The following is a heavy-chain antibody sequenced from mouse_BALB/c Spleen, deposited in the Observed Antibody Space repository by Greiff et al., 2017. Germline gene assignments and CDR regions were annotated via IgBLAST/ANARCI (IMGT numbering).Heavy chain of an antibody. CDR1: GFSLTSYG. CDR2: IWAGGST. V-gene: IGHV2-9*02. CDR3: AREPLILRRLDY. Sequence: VKLMESGPGLVAPSQSLSITCTVSGFSLTSYGVHWVRQPPGKGLEWLGVIWAGGSTNYNSALMSRLSISKDNSKSQVFLKMNSLQTDDTAMDYCAREPLILRRLDYWGQGTTLTVSS. J-gene: IGHJ2*01. D-gene: IGHD1-2*01.